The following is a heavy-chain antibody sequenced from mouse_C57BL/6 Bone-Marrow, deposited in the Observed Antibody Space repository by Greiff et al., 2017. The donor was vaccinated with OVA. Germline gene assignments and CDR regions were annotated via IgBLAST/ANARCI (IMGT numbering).Heavy chain of an antibody. J-gene: IGHJ2*01. CDR1: GFNIKNTY. CDR3: ALYYINSFDY. D-gene: IGHD2-5*01. CDR2: IDPANGNN. V-gene: IGHV14-3*01. Sequence: EVQLQQSVAELVRPGASVKLSCTASGFNIKNTYMHWVKQRPEQGLEWIGRIDPANGNNKSAPKFQGKATITAATASHTTYRQLSILTSEDTAIDYCALYYINSFDYWGQGTTLTGSS.